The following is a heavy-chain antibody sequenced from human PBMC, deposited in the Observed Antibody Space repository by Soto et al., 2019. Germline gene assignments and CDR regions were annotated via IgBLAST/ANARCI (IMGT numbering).Heavy chain of an antibody. J-gene: IGHJ4*02. CDR1: GGSISSGGYS. CDR3: ARYTPGIAVAGTLDY. V-gene: IGHV4-30-2*01. D-gene: IGHD6-19*01. Sequence: SETLSLTCAVSGGSISSGGYSWSWIRQPPGKGLEWIGYIYHSGNTYYNPSLKSRVTISVDKSKNQFSLKLSSVTAADTAVYYCARYTPGIAVAGTLDYWGQGTLVTVSS. CDR2: IYHSGNT.